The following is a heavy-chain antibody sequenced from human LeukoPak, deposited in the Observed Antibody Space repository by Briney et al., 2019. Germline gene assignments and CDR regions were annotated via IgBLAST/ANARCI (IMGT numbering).Heavy chain of an antibody. CDR1: GFTFSDYY. V-gene: IGHV3-53*01. CDR2: IRPGAEA. CDR3: AKGFSAWSDN. Sequence: PGGSLRLSCAASGFTFSDYYMSWIRQAPGKGLEWVSSIRPGAEAYYADSVKGRFTISRDNSKNMVSLEMKSLRAEDMAVYYCAKGFSAWSDNWGQGTLVTVSS. J-gene: IGHJ4*02. D-gene: IGHD6-19*01.